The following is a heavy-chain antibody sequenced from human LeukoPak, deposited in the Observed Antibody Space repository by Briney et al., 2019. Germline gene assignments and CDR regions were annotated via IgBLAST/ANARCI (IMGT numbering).Heavy chain of an antibody. Sequence: PGGSLRLSCVVSGFTFSSYEMNWVRQAPGMGLEWVSYICSRGSYTYYAESVKGRFTISRDNAKNSLYLQMNSLRAEDTAVYYCARDLYYFGSGSYVPGLPDYWGQGTLVTVSS. CDR1: GFTFSSYE. V-gene: IGHV3-48*03. J-gene: IGHJ4*02. CDR2: ICSRGSYT. CDR3: ARDLYYFGSGSYVPGLPDY. D-gene: IGHD3-10*01.